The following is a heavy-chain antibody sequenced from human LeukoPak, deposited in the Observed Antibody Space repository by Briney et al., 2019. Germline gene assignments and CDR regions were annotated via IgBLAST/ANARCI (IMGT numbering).Heavy chain of an antibody. V-gene: IGHV1-69*04. CDR2: IIPIFGMA. J-gene: IGHJ5*02. CDR3: ARDDSSSWYGNWFDP. D-gene: IGHD6-13*01. CDR1: GGTFSSYA. Sequence: ASVKVSCKASGGTFSSYAISWVRQAPGQGLEWMGRIIPIFGMANYAQKFQGRVTITADKSTSTAYMELSSLRSEDTAVYYCARDDSSSWYGNWFDPWGQGTLVTVSS.